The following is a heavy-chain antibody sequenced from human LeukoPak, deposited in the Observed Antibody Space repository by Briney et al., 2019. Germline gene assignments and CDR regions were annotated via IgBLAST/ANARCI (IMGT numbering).Heavy chain of an antibody. CDR3: SRGLDSRKLGY. D-gene: IGHD3-22*01. J-gene: IGHJ4*02. CDR2: IHPSGML. Sequence: TSETLSLTCTVSGASFNSDDQYWNWIRQSPGKGLEWIGSIHPSGMLYNNPSLEGRVTMSRDTSKNQFSLNLNSVTAADTAVYFCSRGLDSRKLGYWGQGILVTVSS. CDR1: GASFNSDDQY. V-gene: IGHV4-31*03.